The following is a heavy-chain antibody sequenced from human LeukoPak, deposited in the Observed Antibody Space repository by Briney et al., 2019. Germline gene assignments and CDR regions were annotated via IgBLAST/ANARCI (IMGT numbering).Heavy chain of an antibody. Sequence: GGSLRLSCAASEFSVGSNCMTWVRQAPGKGLEWVSLIYSGGSTYYADSVKGRFTISRDNSKNTLYLQMNSLRAEDTAVYYCATNYYMGVWGKGTTVTVSS. CDR2: IYSGGST. CDR1: EFSVGSNC. J-gene: IGHJ6*03. V-gene: IGHV3-66*01. CDR3: ATNYYMGV.